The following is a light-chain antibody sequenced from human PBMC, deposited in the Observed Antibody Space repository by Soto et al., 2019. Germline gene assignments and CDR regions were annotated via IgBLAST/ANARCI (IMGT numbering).Light chain of an antibody. CDR2: EVS. V-gene: IGLV2-8*01. CDR1: SSDVGGYKY. Sequence: QSALTQPPSASGSPGQSVTISCTGTSSDVGGYKYVSWYQQHPGKAPKLMIYEVSKRPSGVPDRFSGSKSGNTASLTVSGLQAEDEADYYCSSYAGSNNSVFGGGTKLTVL. J-gene: IGLJ2*01. CDR3: SSYAGSNNSV.